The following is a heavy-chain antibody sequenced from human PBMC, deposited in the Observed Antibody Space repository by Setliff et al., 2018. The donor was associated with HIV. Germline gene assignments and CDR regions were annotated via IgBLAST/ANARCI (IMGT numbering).Heavy chain of an antibody. D-gene: IGHD1-7*01. J-gene: IGHJ5*01. CDR2: LSPSGTT. V-gene: IGHV4-34*01. CDR3: ARVRLELRQYWFDS. CDR1: GGSFSNYY. Sequence: KPSETLSLTCTVYGGSFSNYYTNWIRQPPGKGLEWIGELSPSGTTRSNPSLQSRVTISLDTSNNQFSLKLNSVTAADTAVYYCARVRLELRQYWFDSWGQGSPVTVSS.